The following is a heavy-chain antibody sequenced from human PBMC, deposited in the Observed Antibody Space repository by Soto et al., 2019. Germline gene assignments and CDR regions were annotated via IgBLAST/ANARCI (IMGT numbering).Heavy chain of an antibody. J-gene: IGHJ4*02. CDR3: ARLIGDYKGKYFDY. D-gene: IGHD4-17*01. V-gene: IGHV1-18*01. Sequence: ASVKVSCKASGYTFTSYGISWVRQAPGQGLEWMGWISAYNGNTNYAQKLQGGVTMTTDTSTSTAYMELRSLRSDDTAVYYCARLIGDYKGKYFDYWGQGTLVTVSS. CDR1: GYTFTSYG. CDR2: ISAYNGNT.